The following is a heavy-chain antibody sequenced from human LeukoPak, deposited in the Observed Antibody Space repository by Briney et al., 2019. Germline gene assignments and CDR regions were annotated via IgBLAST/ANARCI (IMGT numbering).Heavy chain of an antibody. Sequence: SETLSLTCTVSGDSISRFYWSWIRQPPGKGLEWIGDIYYSGSTDYNPSLKSRVTISVDRSKNQFSLKLSSVTAVDTAVYYCARDGNYVSYYYYYMDVWGKGTTVTVSS. CDR3: ARDGNYVSYYYYYMDV. V-gene: IGHV4-59*01. CDR1: GDSISRFY. CDR2: IYYSGST. D-gene: IGHD4-11*01. J-gene: IGHJ6*03.